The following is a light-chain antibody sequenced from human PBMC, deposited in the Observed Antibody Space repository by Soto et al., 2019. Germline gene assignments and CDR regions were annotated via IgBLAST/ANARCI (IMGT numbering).Light chain of an antibody. V-gene: IGKV1-5*03. CDR1: QTISSW. Sequence: DIQMTQSPSTLSGSVGDRVTITCRASQTISSWLAWYQQKPVKAPKLLIYKASTLKSGVPSRFSGSGSGTEFTLTISSLQPDDFATYYCQHCSSYSEAFGQGTKVELK. CDR2: KAS. J-gene: IGKJ1*01. CDR3: QHCSSYSEA.